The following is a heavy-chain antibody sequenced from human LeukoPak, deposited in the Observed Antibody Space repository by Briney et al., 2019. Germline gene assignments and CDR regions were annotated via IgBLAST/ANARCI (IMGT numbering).Heavy chain of an antibody. CDR1: GFTFNSYS. CDR2: LSFVTTYI. V-gene: IGHV3-21*01. Sequence: GGSLRLSCAASGFTFNSYSMNWVRQAPGKGLEWVSSLSFVTTYIYYADSVKGRFTISRDNAKNSLYLQMNSLRAEDTAVYYCTRAADHHGGFDYWGPGTLVTVSS. D-gene: IGHD3-16*01. CDR3: TRAADHHGGFDY. J-gene: IGHJ4*02.